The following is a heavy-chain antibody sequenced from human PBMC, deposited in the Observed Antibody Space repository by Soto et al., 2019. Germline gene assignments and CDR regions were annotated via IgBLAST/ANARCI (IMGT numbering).Heavy chain of an antibody. J-gene: IGHJ6*02. CDR3: ARESGGSTRPDYYGMDV. CDR1: GFTFSTYD. D-gene: IGHD2-15*01. V-gene: IGHV3-48*03. Sequence: PGGSLRLSCAASGFTFSTYDMNWVRQAPGKGLEWVSYISSSGSTIYYADSMQGRFTISRDNARNSLYLQMNSLRAEDTAVYYCARESGGSTRPDYYGMDVWGQGTKVTVSS. CDR2: ISSSGSTI.